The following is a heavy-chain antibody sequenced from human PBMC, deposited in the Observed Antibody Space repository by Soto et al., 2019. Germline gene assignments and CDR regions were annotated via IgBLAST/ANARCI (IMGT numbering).Heavy chain of an antibody. CDR1: GFTFSSYG. V-gene: IGHV3-30*18. CDR2: ISYDGSNK. D-gene: IGHD3-22*01. J-gene: IGHJ4*02. CDR3: AKDNEGPDSSGYWMGYYFDY. Sequence: PGGSLRLSCAASGFTFSSYGMHWVRQAPGKGLEWVAVISYDGSNKYYADAVKGRVTISRDNSKNTLYLQMNSLRAEDTAVYYCAKDNEGPDSSGYWMGYYFDYWGQGTLVTVSS.